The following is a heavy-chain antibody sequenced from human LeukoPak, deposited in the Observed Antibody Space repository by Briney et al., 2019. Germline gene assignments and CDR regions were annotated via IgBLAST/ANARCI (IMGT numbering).Heavy chain of an antibody. CDR3: ARCTASSSNDY. J-gene: IGHJ4*02. D-gene: IGHD6-19*01. Sequence: GESLKISCRGSGYSFTTYWIGWVRQMPGKGLEWMGIIYPGDSDTRYTPSFQGQVTMSADKSINTAYLQWSSLKASDTGMYYCARCTASSSNDYWGQGTLVTVSS. CDR1: GYSFTTYW. CDR2: IYPGDSDT. V-gene: IGHV5-51*01.